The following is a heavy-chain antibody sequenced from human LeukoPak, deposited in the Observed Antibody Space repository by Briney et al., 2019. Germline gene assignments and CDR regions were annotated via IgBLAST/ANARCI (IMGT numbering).Heavy chain of an antibody. CDR3: ARRAVRGGYGSSWFDY. J-gene: IGHJ4*02. D-gene: IGHD3-10*01. CDR2: ISYDGSNK. CDR1: GFTFSSYA. V-gene: IGHV3-30-3*01. Sequence: PGGSLRLSCAASGFTFSSYAMHWVRQAPGKGLEWVAVISYDGSNKYYADSVKGRFTISRVNSKNTLYLQMNSLRAEDTAVYYCARRAVRGGYGSSWFDYWGQGTLVTVSS.